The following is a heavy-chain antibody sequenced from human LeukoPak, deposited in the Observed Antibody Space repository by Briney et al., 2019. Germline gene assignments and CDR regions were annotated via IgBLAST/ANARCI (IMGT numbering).Heavy chain of an antibody. CDR2: INPDSGGT. V-gene: IGHV1-2*02. CDR1: GYIFTGNY. D-gene: IGHD3-3*01. CDR3: AREGGVGGDM. Sequence: GASVKVSCKASGYIFTGNYMHWVRQAPGQGFEWMGWINPDSGGTHYAQKFQARVTMTRDTSISTAYMQLSRLTSDDTAVYYCAREGGVGGDMWGKGTLVTVSS. J-gene: IGHJ4*02.